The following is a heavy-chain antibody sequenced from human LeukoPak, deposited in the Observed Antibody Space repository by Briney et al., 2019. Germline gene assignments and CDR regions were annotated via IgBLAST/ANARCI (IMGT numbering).Heavy chain of an antibody. Sequence: EASVKVSCKASGRTFSSYAISWVRQAPGQGLEWMGGIIPIFGTANYAQKFQGRVTITADKSTSTAYMELSSLRSEDTAVYYCARYCSSTSCYYYYGMDVWGKGTTVTVSS. J-gene: IGHJ6*04. CDR3: ARYCSSTSCYYYYGMDV. V-gene: IGHV1-69*06. CDR1: GRTFSSYA. D-gene: IGHD2-2*01. CDR2: IIPIFGTA.